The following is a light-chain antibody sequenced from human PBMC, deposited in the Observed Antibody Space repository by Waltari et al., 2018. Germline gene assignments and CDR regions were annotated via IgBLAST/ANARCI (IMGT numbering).Light chain of an antibody. CDR2: GAS. CDR3: QQYHTWPPIT. V-gene: IGKV3-15*01. Sequence: VMTQSPATLSVSPGGSATLPCRASQTVGTSLAWYQQKAGQAPSLLIHGASTRATDIPARFSGSGTGTEFTLTSSSLQPEDSAVYVCQQYHTWPPITFGQGTRLEI. J-gene: IGKJ5*01. CDR1: QTVGTS.